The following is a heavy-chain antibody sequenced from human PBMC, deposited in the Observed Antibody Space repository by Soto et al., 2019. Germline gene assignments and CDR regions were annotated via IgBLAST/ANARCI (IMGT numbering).Heavy chain of an antibody. J-gene: IGHJ4*02. V-gene: IGHV1-2*04. CDR3: ARAIVAAPFDY. Sequence: QVKLVQSGAEVKKPGASVKVSCKASGYTFTGYYIHWVRQAPGQGLEWMGWINPNSGGTNYAQKFQGWVSMTRDTSISTANMELSRLRSDDTAVYYCARAIVAAPFDYWGQGTLVTVSS. D-gene: IGHD6-13*01. CDR2: INPNSGGT. CDR1: GYTFTGYY.